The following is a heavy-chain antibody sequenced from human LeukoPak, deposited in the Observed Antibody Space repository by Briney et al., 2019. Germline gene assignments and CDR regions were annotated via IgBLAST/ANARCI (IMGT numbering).Heavy chain of an antibody. CDR2: INTSGGTT. V-gene: IGHV3-23*01. D-gene: IGHD5-18*01. CDR3: AKDPPTVMANAFHI. CDR1: GFTFSSYG. J-gene: IGHJ3*02. Sequence: GGSLRLSCAASGFTFSSYGMSWVRQAPGKGLEWVSGINTSGGTTYYADSVKGRFAISRDNSKNTLYLQMNSLRADDTAAYYCAKDPPTVMANAFHIWGQGTMVTVSS.